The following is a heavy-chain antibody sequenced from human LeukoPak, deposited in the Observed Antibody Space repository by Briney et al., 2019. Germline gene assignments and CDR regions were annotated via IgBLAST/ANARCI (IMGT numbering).Heavy chain of an antibody. Sequence: ASVKVSCKASGYTFTSYYMHWVRQPPGQGLEGMGIINPSGGSTSYAQKFQGRVTMTRDTSTSTVYLELSSLRSEDTAVYYCARAPDQLLFSVLGGYYYYYYMDVWGKGTTVTVSS. CDR2: INPSGGST. V-gene: IGHV1-46*01. CDR1: GYTFTSYY. CDR3: ARAPDQLLFSVLGGYYYYYYMDV. D-gene: IGHD2-2*01. J-gene: IGHJ6*03.